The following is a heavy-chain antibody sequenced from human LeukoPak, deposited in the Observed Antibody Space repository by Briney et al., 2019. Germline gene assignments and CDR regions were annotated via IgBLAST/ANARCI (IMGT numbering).Heavy chain of an antibody. CDR2: INHSGST. D-gene: IGHD2-15*01. V-gene: IGHV4-34*01. J-gene: IGHJ4*02. Sequence: SETLSLTCAVYGGSFSGYYWSWIRQPPGKGLEWIGEINHSGSTNYNPSLKSRVTISVDTSKNQFSLKLSSVTAADTAVYYCARDGSGYCSGGSCEPFDYWGQGTLVTVSS. CDR3: ARDGSGYCSGGSCEPFDY. CDR1: GGSFSGYY.